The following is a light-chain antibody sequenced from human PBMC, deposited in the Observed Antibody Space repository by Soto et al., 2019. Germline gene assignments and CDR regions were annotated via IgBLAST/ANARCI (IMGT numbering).Light chain of an antibody. CDR3: TTWDDTLSGRV. V-gene: IGLV1-47*02. Sequence: QSALTQPPSASGTPGQRITISCSGNSFNIGSNFVYWYQQLPGTAPKLLIYSNDQRPSGVPDRFSGSKSGTSASLAISGLRSEDEADYYCTTWDDTLSGRVFGGGTKLTVL. CDR1: SFNIGSNF. CDR2: SND. J-gene: IGLJ3*02.